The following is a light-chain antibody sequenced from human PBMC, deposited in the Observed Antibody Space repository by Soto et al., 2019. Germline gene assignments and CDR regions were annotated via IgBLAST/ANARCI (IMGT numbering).Light chain of an antibody. Sequence: DIQMTQSPSSLSASTGDRVTITCQASQDINNFLSWFQQKPGKAPKLLIYDASILESGVPSRFNGSGSGTDFTFTITNLQSEDFATYYCLQHDSLPPTFGGGTKVEAK. CDR3: LQHDSLPPT. J-gene: IGKJ4*01. CDR2: DAS. CDR1: QDINNF. V-gene: IGKV1-33*01.